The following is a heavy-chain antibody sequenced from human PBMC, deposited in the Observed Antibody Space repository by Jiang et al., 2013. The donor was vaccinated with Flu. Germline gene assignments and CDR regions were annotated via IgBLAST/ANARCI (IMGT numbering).Heavy chain of an antibody. Sequence: PSLKSRVTISVDTSKNQFSLKLSSVTAADTAVYYCARAPRGPLDTAMVGFDYWGQGTLVTVSS. CDR3: ARAPRGPLDTAMVGFDY. V-gene: IGHV4-34*01. J-gene: IGHJ4*02. D-gene: IGHD5-18*01.